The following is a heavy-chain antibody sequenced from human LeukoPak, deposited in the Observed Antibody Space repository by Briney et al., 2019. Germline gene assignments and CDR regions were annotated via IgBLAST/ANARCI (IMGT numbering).Heavy chain of an antibody. CDR2: IIPIFGTA. Sequence: SVKVSCKASRGTFSSYAISWVRQAPGQGLEWMGGIIPIFGTANYAQKFQGRVTITTDESTSTAYMELSSLRSEDTAVYYCARKMGRGNYDAFDIWGQGTMVTVSS. CDR1: RGTFSSYA. D-gene: IGHD1-26*01. CDR3: ARKMGRGNYDAFDI. J-gene: IGHJ3*02. V-gene: IGHV1-69*05.